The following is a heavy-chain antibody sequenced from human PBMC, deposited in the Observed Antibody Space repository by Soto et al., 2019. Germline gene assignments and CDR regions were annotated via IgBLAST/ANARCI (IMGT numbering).Heavy chain of an antibody. V-gene: IGHV3-74*01. J-gene: IGHJ4*02. D-gene: IGHD3-10*01. CDR3: ARVGGGSGNFDY. CDR1: GFTFSNYW. CDR2: INGDGSFT. Sequence: EVQLVESGGGLVQPGGSLRLSCGASGFTFSNYWMPWVRQAPGEGLVWVSRINGDGSFTRFADSVKGRFTISRDNAKNTLYLQMNSLRVDDTAVYYCARVGGGSGNFDYWGQGTLVTVSS.